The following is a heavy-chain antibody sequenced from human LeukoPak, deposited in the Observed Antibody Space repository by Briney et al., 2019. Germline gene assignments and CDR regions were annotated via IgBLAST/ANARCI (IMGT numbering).Heavy chain of an antibody. J-gene: IGHJ4*02. V-gene: IGHV3-23*01. CDR2: ISGSGGST. Sequence: GGSLRLSCAASGFSFNSYAMSWVRQAPGKGLEWVSGISGSGGSTYYADSVKGRFTISRDNSKNTLYLQMNSLRADDTAVYYCAKDTPLCYFDYWGQGTLVTVSS. D-gene: IGHD3-16*01. CDR1: GFSFNSYA. CDR3: AKDTPLCYFDY.